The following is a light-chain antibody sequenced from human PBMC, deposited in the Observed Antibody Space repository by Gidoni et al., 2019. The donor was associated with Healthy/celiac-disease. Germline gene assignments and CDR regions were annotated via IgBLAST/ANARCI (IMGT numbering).Light chain of an antibody. J-gene: IGKJ4*01. Sequence: DIQMPPSPSSLSASVGDRVTITCQASQDISNYLNWYQQKPGKAPKLLIYDASNLETGVPSRFSGSGSGTDFTFTISSLQPEDIATYYCQQYDNPCVTFGGGTKVEIK. CDR1: QDISNY. V-gene: IGKV1-33*01. CDR3: QQYDNPCVT. CDR2: DAS.